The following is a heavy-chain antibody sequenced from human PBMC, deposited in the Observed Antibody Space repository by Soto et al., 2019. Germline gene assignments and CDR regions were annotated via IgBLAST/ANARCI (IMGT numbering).Heavy chain of an antibody. CDR2: IERDDDDK. Sequence: GSTLVNPTETLTVTCTFSGFSLTSPGMCVSWIRQSPGKALEWLALIERDDDDKYYSTSLKTRLTISKDTRKNQVVLTMANMDPADTATYYCARSIRGPRRFNGMDVWGQGTTVTVSS. CDR1: GFSLTSPGMC. CDR3: ARSIRGPRRFNGMDV. D-gene: IGHD1-20*01. V-gene: IGHV2-70*13. J-gene: IGHJ6*02.